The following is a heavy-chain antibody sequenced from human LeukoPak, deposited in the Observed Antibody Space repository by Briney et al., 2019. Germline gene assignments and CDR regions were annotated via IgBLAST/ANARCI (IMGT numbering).Heavy chain of an antibody. V-gene: IGHV2-5*01. J-gene: IGHJ4*02. Sequence: SGPTLVKPTQTLTLTCTFSGFSLSTRGVGVGWIRQPPGKALEWLAILYWNDDKRYSPSLKSRLTITKDTSKSQVVLTMTNMGPVDTATYYCAHRLAYYDFWSGYYKYYFDYWGQGTLVTVSS. CDR2: LYWNDDK. D-gene: IGHD3-3*01. CDR3: AHRLAYYDFWSGYYKYYFDY. CDR1: GFSLSTRGVG.